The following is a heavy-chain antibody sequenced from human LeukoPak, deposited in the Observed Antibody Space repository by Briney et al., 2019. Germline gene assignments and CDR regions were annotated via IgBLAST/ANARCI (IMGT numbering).Heavy chain of an antibody. V-gene: IGHV4-39*07. J-gene: IGHJ5*02. CDR3: ANGAPPGFVLGWVDP. D-gene: IGHD3-16*01. CDR2: IYYTGTT. CDR1: GGSISSSSYY. Sequence: SETLSLTCTVSGGSISSSSYYWGWIRQPPGKGLEWIGTIYYTGTTYYNPSLKSRVIISVDTSKNQFSLKLSSVTAADTAVYYCANGAPPGFVLGWVDPWGQGTLVTVSS.